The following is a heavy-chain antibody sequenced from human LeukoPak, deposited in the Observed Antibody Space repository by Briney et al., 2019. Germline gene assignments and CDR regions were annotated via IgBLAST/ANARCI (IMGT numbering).Heavy chain of an antibody. CDR1: GFTFSSYW. D-gene: IGHD4-17*01. V-gene: IGHV3-7*01. CDR3: ARDSSRVTTVKY. Sequence: GGSLRLSCAAYGFTFSSYWMSWVRQAPGKGLELVANINQDGSEKYYVDSVKGRFTISRDNAKNSLYLQMNSLRDEDTAVYYCARDSSRVTTVKYWGQGTLVTVSS. J-gene: IGHJ4*02. CDR2: INQDGSEK.